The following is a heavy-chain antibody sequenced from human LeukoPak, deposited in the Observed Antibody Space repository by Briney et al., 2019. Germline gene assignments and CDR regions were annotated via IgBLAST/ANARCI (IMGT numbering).Heavy chain of an antibody. CDR1: GYTFTSYG. CDR3: ARGIGGWYLVPPDY. CDR2: ISAYNGNT. J-gene: IGHJ4*02. V-gene: IGHV1-18*04. D-gene: IGHD6-19*01. Sequence: ASVKVSCKASGYTFTSYGISWVRQAPGQGLEWMGWISAYNGNTNYAQKLQGRVTMTTDTATSTAYMELRSLRSDDTAVYYCARGIGGWYLVPPDYWGQGTLVTVSS.